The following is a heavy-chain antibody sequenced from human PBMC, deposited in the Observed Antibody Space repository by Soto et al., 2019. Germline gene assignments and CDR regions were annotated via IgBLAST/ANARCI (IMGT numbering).Heavy chain of an antibody. CDR2: IEDDGRRT. CDR3: AKAEYTAALPGL. V-gene: IGHV3-74*01. J-gene: IGHJ4*02. Sequence: EVQLVESGGGLVQPGGPLRLSCEASGFIFSTHWMHWVRQVPGKGLDWVARIEDDGRRTDYADSVKGRFTISRDNAKSTLFLQLNNLRVEDTATYHCAKAEYTAALPGLWGRGTLVTVSS. D-gene: IGHD2-15*01. CDR1: GFIFSTHW.